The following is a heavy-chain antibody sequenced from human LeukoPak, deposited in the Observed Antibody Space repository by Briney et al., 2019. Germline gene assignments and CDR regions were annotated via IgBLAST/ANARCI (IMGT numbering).Heavy chain of an antibody. D-gene: IGHD4-17*01. Sequence: SQTLSLTCTVSGGSISSGGYYWSWIRQHPGKGLEWIGYIYYSGSTYYNPSLKSRVTISVDTSKNQFSLKLSSVTAADTAVYYCARGPTVARDFYYYFMDVWGKGTTVTVSS. J-gene: IGHJ6*03. CDR3: ARGPTVARDFYYYFMDV. CDR2: IYYSGST. CDR1: GGSISSGGYY. V-gene: IGHV4-31*03.